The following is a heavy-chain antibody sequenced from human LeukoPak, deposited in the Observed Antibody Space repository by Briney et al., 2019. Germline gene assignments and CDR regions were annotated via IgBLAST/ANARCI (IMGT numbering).Heavy chain of an antibody. Sequence: GGSLRLSCAASGFTFRTSALYWVRQAPGKGLEWVAAISYDERDVYYADSVKGRFAISRDNSKNTLYLQMNSLRAEDTAVYYCAKSSDQIYSYGSEDILGYWGQGTLVTVSS. D-gene: IGHD5-18*01. V-gene: IGHV3-30*18. J-gene: IGHJ4*01. CDR1: GFTFRTSA. CDR2: ISYDERDV. CDR3: AKSSDQIYSYGSEDILGY.